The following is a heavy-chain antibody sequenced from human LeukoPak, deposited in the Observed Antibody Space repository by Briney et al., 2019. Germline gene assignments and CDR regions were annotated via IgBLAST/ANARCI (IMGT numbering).Heavy chain of an antibody. J-gene: IGHJ4*02. Sequence: SETLSLTCTVSGGSISSYYWSWIRQPAGKGLEWIGRIYTSGSTNYNPSLKSRVTISVVKSKNHFSLKLSSVTAADTAVYYCASTGNYYDSSGYYLEFDYWGQGTLVTVSS. CDR1: GGSISSYY. CDR3: ASTGNYYDSSGYYLEFDY. D-gene: IGHD3-22*01. CDR2: IYTSGST. V-gene: IGHV4-4*07.